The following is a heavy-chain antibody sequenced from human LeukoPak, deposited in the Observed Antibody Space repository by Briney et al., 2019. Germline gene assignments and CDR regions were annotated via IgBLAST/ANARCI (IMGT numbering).Heavy chain of an antibody. V-gene: IGHV3-21*01. CDR1: GFTFSSYS. Sequence: PGGSLRLSCAASGFTFSSYSMNWVRQAPGKGLEWVSSISSSSSYIYYADSVKGRFTISRDNAKNSRYLQMNSLRAEDTAAYYCARVVGSGSHFDSWGQGTLVTVSS. J-gene: IGHJ4*02. CDR2: ISSSSSYI. D-gene: IGHD3-10*01. CDR3: ARVVGSGSHFDS.